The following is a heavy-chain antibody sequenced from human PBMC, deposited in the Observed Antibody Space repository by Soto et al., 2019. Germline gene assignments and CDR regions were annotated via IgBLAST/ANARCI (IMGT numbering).Heavy chain of an antibody. J-gene: IGHJ4*02. CDR3: DRVGDSGGYYPFDY. V-gene: IGHV4-30-4*01. CDR1: GGSISSGDYY. D-gene: IGHD3-22*01. Sequence: SETLSLTCTVSGGSISSGDYYWSWIRQPPGKGLEWIGYIYYTGSTSYNPSLKSRVTISEDTSKNQFSLKLTSVTAADTAVYYCDRVGDSGGYYPFDYWGQGTLVTVSS. CDR2: IYYTGST.